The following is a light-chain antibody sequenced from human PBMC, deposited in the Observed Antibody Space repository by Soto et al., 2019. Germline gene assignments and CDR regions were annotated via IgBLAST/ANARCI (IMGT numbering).Light chain of an antibody. CDR2: GTS. V-gene: IGKV3-20*01. Sequence: EIVVTQSPGTLSLSLGERATLYCRASQSVSSSYLAWYQQKPGQAPRLLIFGTSNRASGIPDRFSGSGSGTDFSLTISRLEPEDFAVYYCQHYGSTPPDTFGQGTKVEIK. CDR3: QHYGSTPPDT. J-gene: IGKJ2*01. CDR1: QSVSSSY.